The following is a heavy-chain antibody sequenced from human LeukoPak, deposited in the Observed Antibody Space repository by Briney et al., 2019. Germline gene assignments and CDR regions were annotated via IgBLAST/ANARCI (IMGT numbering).Heavy chain of an antibody. V-gene: IGHV4-4*07. CDR3: ARVDCSSTSCYSYFDY. CDR1: GGSISSYC. CDR2: IYTSGST. Sequence: MPSETLSLTCTVSGGSISSYCWSWLRQPAGKGLEWIGRIYTSGSTNYNPSLKSRVTMSVDTSKNQFSLKLSSVTAADTAVYYCARVDCSSTSCYSYFDYWGQGTLVTVSS. J-gene: IGHJ4*02. D-gene: IGHD2-2*02.